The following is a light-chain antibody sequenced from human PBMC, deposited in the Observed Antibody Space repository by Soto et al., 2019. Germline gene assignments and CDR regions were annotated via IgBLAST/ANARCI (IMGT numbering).Light chain of an antibody. CDR3: ISFISRHIYV. V-gene: IGLV2-14*03. J-gene: IGLJ1*01. CDR1: SSDVGGYNY. CDR2: DVT. Sequence: QSALTQPASVSGSPGQSITISCTGTSSDVGGYNYVSWYQQHPGRAPKLIIYDVTNRPSGISNRFSGSKSGNTASLTISGLQTEDEADYHCISFISRHIYVFGTGTKVTVL.